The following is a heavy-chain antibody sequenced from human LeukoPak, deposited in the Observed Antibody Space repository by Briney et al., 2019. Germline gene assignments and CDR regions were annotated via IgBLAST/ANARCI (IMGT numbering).Heavy chain of an antibody. Sequence: SETLSLTCTVSGGSISSYYWSWIRQPPGKGLEWIGSIYYSGSTYYNPSLKSRVTISVDTSKNQFSLKLSSVTAADTAVFYCARHTSSYYYYMDVWGKGTTVTVSS. D-gene: IGHD6-6*01. CDR1: GGSISSYY. CDR3: ARHTSSYYYYMDV. V-gene: IGHV4-59*05. CDR2: IYYSGST. J-gene: IGHJ6*03.